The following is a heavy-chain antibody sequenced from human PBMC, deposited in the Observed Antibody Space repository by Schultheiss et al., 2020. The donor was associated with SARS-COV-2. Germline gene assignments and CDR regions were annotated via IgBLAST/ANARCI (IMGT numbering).Heavy chain of an antibody. Sequence: GSLRLSCSASGFTFSSYAMHWVRQAPGKGLEWVAVIWYDGSNKYYADSVKGRFTISRDNSKNTLYLQMNSLRAEDTAVYYCARGVTTLGTSYYFDYWGQGTLVTVSS. D-gene: IGHD4-11*01. V-gene: IGHV3-30*14. CDR2: IWYDGSNK. CDR3: ARGVTTLGTSYYFDY. CDR1: GFTFSSYA. J-gene: IGHJ4*02.